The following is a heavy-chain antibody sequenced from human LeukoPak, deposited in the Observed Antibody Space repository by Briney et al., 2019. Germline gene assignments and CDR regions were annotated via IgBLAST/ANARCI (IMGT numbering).Heavy chain of an antibody. CDR3: ARNDFWSGYYDFDY. Sequence: PSETLSLTCTVSGGSISSYYWRWIRQPPGKGLEWIGYIYYSGSSNYNPSLKSRVTISVDTSKNQFSLKLSSVTAADTAVYYCARNDFWSGYYDFDYWGQGTLVTVSS. D-gene: IGHD3-3*01. V-gene: IGHV4-59*01. CDR1: GGSISSYY. J-gene: IGHJ4*02. CDR2: IYYSGSS.